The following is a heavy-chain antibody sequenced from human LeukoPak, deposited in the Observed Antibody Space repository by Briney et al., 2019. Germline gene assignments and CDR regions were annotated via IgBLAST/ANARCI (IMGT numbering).Heavy chain of an antibody. J-gene: IGHJ4*02. Sequence: SETLSVXCAVYGGSFSGYYWSWIRQPPGKGLEWIGEINHSGSTNYNPSLKSRVTISVDTSKNQFSLKLSSVTAADTAVYYCARVWDIVVVPAAPSPFDYWGQGTLVTVSS. D-gene: IGHD2-2*01. V-gene: IGHV4-34*01. CDR2: INHSGST. CDR3: ARVWDIVVVPAAPSPFDY. CDR1: GGSFSGYY.